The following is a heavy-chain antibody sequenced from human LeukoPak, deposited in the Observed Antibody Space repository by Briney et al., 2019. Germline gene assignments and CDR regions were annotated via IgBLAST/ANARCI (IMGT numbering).Heavy chain of an antibody. Sequence: GGSLRLSCAASGFTFSRYSMNWVRQAPGKRLEWVSYISSSSKYIYYADSVKGRFTISRDNAKNSLYLQMNSLRAEDTAVYYCAREPFWSGYYSNLHFDYWGQGTLVTVSS. J-gene: IGHJ4*02. CDR3: AREPFWSGYYSNLHFDY. CDR1: GFTFSRYS. D-gene: IGHD3-3*01. CDR2: ISSSSKYI. V-gene: IGHV3-21*01.